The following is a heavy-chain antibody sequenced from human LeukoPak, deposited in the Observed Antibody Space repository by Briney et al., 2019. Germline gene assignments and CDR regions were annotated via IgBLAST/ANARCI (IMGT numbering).Heavy chain of an antibody. D-gene: IGHD3-22*01. CDR3: ARRVVVTMKGSRYYYYYYMDV. Sequence: PSETLSLTCTVSGGSISSYYWSWIRQPPGKGLEWIGYIYYSGSTNYNPSLKSRVTISVDTSKNQFSLKLSSVTAADTAVYYCARRVVVTMKGSRYYYYYYMDVWGKGTTVTVSS. V-gene: IGHV4-59*01. CDR1: GGSISSYY. J-gene: IGHJ6*03. CDR2: IYYSGST.